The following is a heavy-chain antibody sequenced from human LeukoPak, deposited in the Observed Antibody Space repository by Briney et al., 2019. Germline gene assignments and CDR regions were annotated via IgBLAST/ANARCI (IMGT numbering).Heavy chain of an antibody. V-gene: IGHV3-53*01. CDR1: GFTVSSNY. J-gene: IGHJ5*02. D-gene: IGHD3-10*01. CDR3: ANYEGSYNSAKFDP. Sequence: GGSLRLSCAASGFTVSSNYMSWVRQAPGKGLEWVSVIYSGGSTYYADSVKGRFTISRDNSKNTLYLQMNSLRAEDTAVYYCANYEGSYNSAKFDPWGQGTLVTVSS. CDR2: IYSGGST.